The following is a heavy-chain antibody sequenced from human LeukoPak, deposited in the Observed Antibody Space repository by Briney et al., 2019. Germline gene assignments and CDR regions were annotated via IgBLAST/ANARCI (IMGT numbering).Heavy chain of an antibody. Sequence: PSETLSLACTVSGGSISSYYWSWIRQPPGKGLEWIGYIYYSGSTNYNPSLKSRVTISVDTSKNQFSLKLSSVTAADTAVYYCARDTTMRIAVAGTSPPFWFDPWGQGTLVTVSS. CDR1: GGSISSYY. J-gene: IGHJ5*02. CDR3: ARDTTMRIAVAGTSPPFWFDP. CDR2: IYYSGST. D-gene: IGHD6-19*01. V-gene: IGHV4-59*01.